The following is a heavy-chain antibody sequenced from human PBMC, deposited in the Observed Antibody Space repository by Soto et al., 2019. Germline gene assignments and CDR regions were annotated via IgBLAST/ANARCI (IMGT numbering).Heavy chain of an antibody. Sequence: QLQLQESGPGLVKPSETLSLTCTASGGSISSSSYYWGWIRQPPGKGLEWIGSIFYSGSTYYNPSLKSRVTISVDTSKNQFSLKLSSVTAADTAVYYCARHLTYCSAGSCYSDFPYYGMDVWGQGTTVTVSS. J-gene: IGHJ6*02. CDR3: ARHLTYCSAGSCYSDFPYYGMDV. D-gene: IGHD2-15*01. CDR2: IFYSGST. V-gene: IGHV4-39*01. CDR1: GGSISSSSYY.